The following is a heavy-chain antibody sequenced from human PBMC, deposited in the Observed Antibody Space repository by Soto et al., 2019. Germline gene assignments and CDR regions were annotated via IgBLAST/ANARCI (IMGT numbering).Heavy chain of an antibody. V-gene: IGHV3-23*01. D-gene: IGHD2-21*01. CDR1: GFTFRNFV. CDR2: IRATGGET. J-gene: IGHJ4*02. CDR3: AQDRGWGVVSSSHDY. Sequence: EVQLLESGGGTVLPGGSLRVSCAASGFTFRNFVMSWVRQAPGKGLEWVSAIRATGGETFYADSVKGRFTISRDNSKNTFFLQMNSLRDEDTALYFCAQDRGWGVVSSSHDYWGQGTLVTVSS.